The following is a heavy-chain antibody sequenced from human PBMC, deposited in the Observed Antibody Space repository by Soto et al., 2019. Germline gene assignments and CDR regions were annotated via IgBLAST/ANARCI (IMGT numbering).Heavy chain of an antibody. D-gene: IGHD3-10*01. Sequence: SETLSLTCTVSGGSISSYYWSWIRQPPGKGLEWIGYIYYSGSTNYNPSLKSRVTISVDTSKNQFSLKLSSVTAADTAVYYCARHVAGAMVRELELNWFDPWGQGTLVTVSS. J-gene: IGHJ5*02. CDR3: ARHVAGAMVRELELNWFDP. V-gene: IGHV4-59*08. CDR2: IYYSGST. CDR1: GGSISSYY.